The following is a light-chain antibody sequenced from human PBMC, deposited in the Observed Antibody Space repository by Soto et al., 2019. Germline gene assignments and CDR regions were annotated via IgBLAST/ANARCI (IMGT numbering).Light chain of an antibody. CDR3: QSSDIRNVV. J-gene: IGLJ2*01. CDR2: EDD. V-gene: IGLV6-57*02. Sequence: NFTLTQPHSVSESPGKTVTISCTGSGGSIASNYVQWFQQRPGSAPTTVIYEDDQRPSGVPDRFSGSIDSSSNSASLTISGLKTEDEADYYCQSSDIRNVVFGGGTKLTVL. CDR1: GGSIASNY.